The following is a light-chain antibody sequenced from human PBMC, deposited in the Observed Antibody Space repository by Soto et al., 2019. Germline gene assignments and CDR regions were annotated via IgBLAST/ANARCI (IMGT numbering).Light chain of an antibody. V-gene: IGKV3-11*01. Sequence: EIVLTQSPATLSLSPGERATLSCRASQSVSSYLAWYQQKPGQAPRLLIYVASNRATGIPARFSGSGSGTDFTLTISSLEPEDFAVYYCQQRSNWPPYTFGQGTTLEIK. CDR3: QQRSNWPPYT. J-gene: IGKJ2*01. CDR1: QSVSSY. CDR2: VAS.